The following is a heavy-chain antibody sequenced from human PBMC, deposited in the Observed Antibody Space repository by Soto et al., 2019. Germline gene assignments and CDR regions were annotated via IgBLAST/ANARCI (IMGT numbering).Heavy chain of an antibody. CDR2: IYYSGST. J-gene: IGHJ4*02. CDR1: GGSISNYY. V-gene: IGHV4-59*12. D-gene: IGHD3-22*01. Sequence: TSETLSLTCTISGGSISNYYWSWIRQPPGKGLEWIGYIYYSGSTNYNPSLKSRVTISVDTSKNQFSLKLSSVTAADTAVYYCARDSSGLDYWGQGTLVTSPQ. CDR3: ARDSSGLDY.